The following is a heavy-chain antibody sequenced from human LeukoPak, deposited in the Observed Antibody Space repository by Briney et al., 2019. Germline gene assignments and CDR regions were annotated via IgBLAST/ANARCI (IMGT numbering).Heavy chain of an antibody. V-gene: IGHV4-39*07. CDR2: IYYSGTT. CDR3: ARGGRFLEWSPRYYYYYMDV. CDR1: GGSITSNTNY. Sequence: SETLSLTCTVSGGSITSNTNYWGWIRQPPGKGLEWIGNIYYSGTTNYNPSLKSRVTISVDTSKDQFSLKLSSVTAADTAVYYCARGGRFLEWSPRYYYYYMDVWGKGTTVTVSS. J-gene: IGHJ6*03. D-gene: IGHD3-3*01.